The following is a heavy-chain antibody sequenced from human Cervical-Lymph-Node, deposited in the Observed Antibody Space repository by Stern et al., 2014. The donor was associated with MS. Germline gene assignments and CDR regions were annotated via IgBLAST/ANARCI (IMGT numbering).Heavy chain of an antibody. J-gene: IGHJ5*02. CDR2: MVPTFGTS. CDR3: SEEGYSYGGRWFDP. D-gene: IGHD2-15*01. CDR1: GGTLSNYA. Sequence: QVQLVQSGAEVKTPGASVKVSCKASGGTLSNYAISWVRQAPGQGLEWMGGMVPTFGTSNYAQNFQGRVTITADESMSTVYMELSSLRSEDTAVYYCSEEGYSYGGRWFDPWGLGTLVTVSS. V-gene: IGHV1-69*01.